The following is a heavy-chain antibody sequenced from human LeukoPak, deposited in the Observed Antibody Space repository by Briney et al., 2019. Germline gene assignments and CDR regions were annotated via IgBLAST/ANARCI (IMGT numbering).Heavy chain of an antibody. J-gene: IGHJ5*02. CDR2: IRSNSDGGTI. CDR3: ATDFYDST. V-gene: IGHV3-15*07. CDR1: GLIFSNAW. D-gene: IGHD3-22*01. Sequence: GGSLRLSCEASGLIFSNAWMNWVRQAPGKGLEWVGRIRSNSDGGTIDYAAPVKGRFTLSRDDSKTTLYLQMNSLQTEDTAVYYCATDFYDSTWGQGTLVTVSS.